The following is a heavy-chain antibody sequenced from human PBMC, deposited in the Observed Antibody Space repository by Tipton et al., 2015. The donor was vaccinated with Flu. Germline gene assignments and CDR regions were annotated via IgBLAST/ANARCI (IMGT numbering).Heavy chain of an antibody. D-gene: IGHD4-11*01. Sequence: TLSLTCTVSGDSIRSSNYYWGWVRQPPGKGLEWLGNIFHSGNAYRNPSLKSRLTISVDTSKNQFSLKLTSVTAADTAAYFCARRDYSNYVSEPKNWFDSWGQGTLVTVSS. CDR3: ARRDYSNYVSEPKNWFDS. CDR1: GDSIRSSNYY. CDR2: IFHSGNA. V-gene: IGHV4-39*07. J-gene: IGHJ5*01.